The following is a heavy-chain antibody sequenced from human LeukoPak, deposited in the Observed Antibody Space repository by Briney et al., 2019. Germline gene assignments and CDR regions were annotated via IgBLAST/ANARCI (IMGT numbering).Heavy chain of an antibody. V-gene: IGHV5-51*01. CDR3: ARSSAWDVYFFDS. CDR2: IYGGDSDT. CDR1: GYSFISYW. J-gene: IGHJ4*02. D-gene: IGHD3-22*01. Sequence: GESLTISCKASGYSFISYWIAWVRQMPGQGLEWMGIIYGGDSDTRYSPYFQGQVTISADKSLNTAYLQWSSLKASDTAKYYCARSSAWDVYFFDSWGQGTLVTVSS.